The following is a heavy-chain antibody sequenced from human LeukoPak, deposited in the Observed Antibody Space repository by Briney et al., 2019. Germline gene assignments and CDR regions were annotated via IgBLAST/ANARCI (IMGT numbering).Heavy chain of an antibody. CDR2: ISAYNGNT. CDR3: ARDAPTVTTDPTRF. CDR1: GYTFTSYG. D-gene: IGHD4-17*01. J-gene: IGHJ4*02. V-gene: IGHV1-18*01. Sequence: GASVKVSCKASGYTFTSYGISWVRQAPGQGLEWMGWISAYNGNTNYAQKLQGRVTMTTDTSTSTAYMELRSLRSDDTAVYYCARDAPTVTTDPTRFWGQGTLVTVSS.